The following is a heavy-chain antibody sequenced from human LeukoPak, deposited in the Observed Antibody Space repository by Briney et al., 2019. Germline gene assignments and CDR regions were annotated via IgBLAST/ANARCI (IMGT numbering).Heavy chain of an antibody. CDR2: IYWDDDK. Sequence: SGPTLVNPXQTLTLTCTFSGFSLSTSGVGVGWIRQPPGKALEWLALIYWDDDKRYSPSLKSRLTITKDTSKNQVVLTMTNMDPVDTATYYCAHIRPDSSGWNDAFDIWGQGTMVTLSS. CDR3: AHIRPDSSGWNDAFDI. CDR1: GFSLSTSGVG. V-gene: IGHV2-5*02. D-gene: IGHD6-19*01. J-gene: IGHJ3*02.